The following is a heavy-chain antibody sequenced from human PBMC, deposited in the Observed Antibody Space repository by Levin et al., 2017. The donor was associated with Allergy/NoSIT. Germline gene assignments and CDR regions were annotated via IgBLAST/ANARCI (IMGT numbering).Heavy chain of an antibody. CDR2: IYYSGST. CDR3: ARDSYCSGGSCRGFDP. V-gene: IGHV4-59*01. CDR1: GGSISSYY. D-gene: IGHD2-15*01. Sequence: SETLSLTCTVSGGSISSYYWSWIRQPPGKGLEWIGYIYYSGSTNYNPSLKSRVTISVDTSKNQFSLKLSSVTAADTAVYYCARDSYCSGGSCRGFDPWGQGTLVTVSS. J-gene: IGHJ5*02.